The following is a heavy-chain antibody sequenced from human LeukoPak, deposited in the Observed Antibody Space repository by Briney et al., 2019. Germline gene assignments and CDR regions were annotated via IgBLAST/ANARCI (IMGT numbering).Heavy chain of an antibody. Sequence: APVKVSCEASGYTFTSYYMHWVRQAPGQGLEWMGIINPSGGSTSYAQKFQGRVTMTRDTSTSTVYMELSSLRSEDTAVYYCARWAARPFGAFDIWGQGTMVTVSS. CDR2: INPSGGST. V-gene: IGHV1-46*01. CDR1: GYTFTSYY. D-gene: IGHD6-6*01. CDR3: ARWAARPFGAFDI. J-gene: IGHJ3*02.